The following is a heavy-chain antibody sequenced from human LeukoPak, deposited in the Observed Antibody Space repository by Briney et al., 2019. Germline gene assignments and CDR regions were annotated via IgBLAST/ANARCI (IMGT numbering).Heavy chain of an antibody. Sequence: GGSLRLSCAASGFTFSRHSMNWVRQAPGKGLEWVSYISSSSIYIYYADSVKGRFTISRDNAKNSLYLQMNSLRAEDTAVYYCARGYNNYGYVFDIWGQGTVVTVSS. CDR2: ISSSSIYI. D-gene: IGHD4-11*01. CDR3: ARGYNNYGYVFDI. CDR1: GFTFSRHS. V-gene: IGHV3-21*01. J-gene: IGHJ3*02.